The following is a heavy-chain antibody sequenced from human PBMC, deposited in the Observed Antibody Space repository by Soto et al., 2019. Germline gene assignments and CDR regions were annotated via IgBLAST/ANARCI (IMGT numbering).Heavy chain of an antibody. Sequence: QVQLQQWGAGLLKPSETLSLTCAVYGGSFSGYYWSWIRQPPGKGLEWIGEINHSGSTNYNPSLKSRVTISVDTSKNQFSLKLSAVTAADTAVYYCARGIAVAGKPLLLYYFYYWGQGTLVTVSS. CDR1: GGSFSGYY. D-gene: IGHD6-19*01. CDR3: ARGIAVAGKPLLLYYFYY. J-gene: IGHJ4*02. CDR2: INHSGST. V-gene: IGHV4-34*01.